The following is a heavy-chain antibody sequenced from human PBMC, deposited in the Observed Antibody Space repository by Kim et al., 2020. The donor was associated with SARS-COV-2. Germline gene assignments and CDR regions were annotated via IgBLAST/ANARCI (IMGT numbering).Heavy chain of an antibody. CDR3: ARGPDLIAAAGPFDY. Sequence: QKFQGRVTMTRDTSTNTVYMELSSLRSEDTAVYYCARGPDLIAAAGPFDYWGQGTLVTVSS. J-gene: IGHJ4*02. V-gene: IGHV1-46*01. D-gene: IGHD6-13*01.